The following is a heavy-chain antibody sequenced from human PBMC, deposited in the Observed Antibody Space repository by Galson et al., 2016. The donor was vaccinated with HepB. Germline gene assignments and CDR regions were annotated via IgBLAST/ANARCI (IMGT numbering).Heavy chain of an antibody. D-gene: IGHD3-3*01. Sequence: PALVKPTQTLTLTCTFSGFSLSSRGVGVGWIRQPPGKALEWFALVSWDDHKRYRPSLQSRLTITKDTSKNQVVLTMTNIDPVDTATYYCAHTGPPRTDDDVRPWSVDLWGRGTLVTVSS. V-gene: IGHV2-5*02. J-gene: IGHJ2*01. CDR1: GFSLSSRGVG. CDR3: AHTGPPRTDDDVRPWSVDL. CDR2: VSWDDHK.